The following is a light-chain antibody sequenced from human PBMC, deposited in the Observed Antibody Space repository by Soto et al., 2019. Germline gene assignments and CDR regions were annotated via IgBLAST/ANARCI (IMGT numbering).Light chain of an antibody. J-gene: IGKJ1*01. Sequence: EIVLTQSPGTLSLSPVERATLSCRASQSVSTNYLAWYQRKPGQAPRLLIYGASSRATDIPNRFSGSGSGTDFTLTITRLKAEDFAVYYCQQYGNSPPTFGQGTKVEIK. CDR1: QSVSTNY. V-gene: IGKV3-20*01. CDR2: GAS. CDR3: QQYGNSPPT.